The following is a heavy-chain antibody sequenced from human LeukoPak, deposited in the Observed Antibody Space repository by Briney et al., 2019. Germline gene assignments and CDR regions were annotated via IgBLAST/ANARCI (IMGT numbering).Heavy chain of an antibody. CDR1: GFAFSTYG. CDR2: ILYDGSNK. CDR3: AKDRGVAYDSGSLGFDY. J-gene: IGHJ4*02. V-gene: IGHV3-30*18. D-gene: IGHD3-10*01. Sequence: GRSLRLSCAASGFAFSTYGMHWVRQAPGKGLEWVAVILYDGSNKYYADSVKGRFTISRDNSKNTLYLQMSSLRAEATAVYYCAKDRGVAYDSGSLGFDYWGQGTLGTVSS.